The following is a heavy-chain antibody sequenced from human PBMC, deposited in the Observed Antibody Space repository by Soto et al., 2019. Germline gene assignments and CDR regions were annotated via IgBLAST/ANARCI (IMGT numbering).Heavy chain of an antibody. V-gene: IGHV3-30*18. CDR2: ISYDGSNK. J-gene: IGHJ4*02. D-gene: IGHD3-10*01. CDR1: GFTFSSYG. CDR3: AKDRGPPRSRTKPTNFDY. Sequence: GGSLRLSCAASGFTFSSYGMHWVRQAPGKGLEWVAVISYDGSNKYYADSVKGRFTISRDNSKNTLYLQMNSLRAEDTAVYYCAKDRGPPRSRTKPTNFDYWGQGTLVTVSS.